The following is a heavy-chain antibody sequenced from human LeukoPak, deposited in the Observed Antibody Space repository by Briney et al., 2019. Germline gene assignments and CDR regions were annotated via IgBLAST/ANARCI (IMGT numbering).Heavy chain of an antibody. D-gene: IGHD6-19*01. CDR1: GFSVGNNY. J-gene: IGHJ4*02. V-gene: IGHV3-66*01. Sequence: GGSLRLSCTASGFSVGNNYMSWVRQSPGRGLEWVSVIYAGGGTFYSDSVKGRFTVSRDDSRNTVHLQMNSLRADDTAVYYCAAEGGGFSSAWYMWDNWGQGTLVTVSS. CDR3: AAEGGGFSSAWYMWDN. CDR2: IYAGGGT.